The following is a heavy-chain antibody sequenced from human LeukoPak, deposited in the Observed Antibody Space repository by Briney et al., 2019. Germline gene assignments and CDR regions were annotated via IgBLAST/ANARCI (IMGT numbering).Heavy chain of an antibody. V-gene: IGHV4-30-4*01. J-gene: IGHJ4*02. CDR3: ARCGGFDWFHYYFDY. CDR2: IYYSGST. D-gene: IGHD3-9*01. CDR1: GGSISSGDYY. Sequence: PSQTLSLTCTVSGGSISSGDYYWSWIRQPPGKGLEWIGYIYYSGSTYYNPSLKSRVTISVDTSKNQFSLKLSSVTAADTAVYYCARCGGFDWFHYYFDYWGQGTLVTVSS.